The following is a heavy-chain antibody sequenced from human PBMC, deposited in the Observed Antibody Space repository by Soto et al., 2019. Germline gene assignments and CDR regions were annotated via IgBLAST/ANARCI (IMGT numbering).Heavy chain of an antibody. Sequence: GESLKISFKGSGYRFTSNWISWVRQMPGKGLEWMGRIDPSNSYTHYSPSFHGHVTISADNSISTAYLQWSNLKASDTAIYYCAFLDTSLDFDFWGQGTLVTVPQ. V-gene: IGHV5-10-1*01. CDR2: IDPSNSYT. CDR3: AFLDTSLDFDF. J-gene: IGHJ4*02. D-gene: IGHD3-3*02. CDR1: GYRFTSNW.